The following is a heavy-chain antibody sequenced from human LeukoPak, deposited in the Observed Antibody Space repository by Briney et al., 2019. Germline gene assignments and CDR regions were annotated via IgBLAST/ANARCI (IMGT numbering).Heavy chain of an antibody. CDR1: GYSFTRYW. CDR2: IYPGDSDT. CDR3: ARREVETINTFDY. D-gene: IGHD4-23*01. J-gene: IGHJ4*02. V-gene: IGHV5-51*01. Sequence: GESLKISCKGSGYSFTRYWIGWVRQMPGKGLEWMGIIYPGDSDTRYSPSFQGQVTISADKSISTAYLQWSSLKASDTAMYYCARREVETINTFDYWGQGALVTVSS.